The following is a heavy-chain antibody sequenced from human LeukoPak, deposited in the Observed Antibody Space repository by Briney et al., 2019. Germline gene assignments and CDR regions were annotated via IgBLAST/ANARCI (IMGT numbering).Heavy chain of an antibody. Sequence: SETLSLTCSVSGVSISAYYWSWIRQPAGKGLEWIGRIYPGESIYASENTNYNPSLKSRVSMSGDTSKNQVSLKLRSVTAADTAVYYCARVPLKLNSTSGSRAAYYFDYWGQGTLVTVSS. CDR2: IYPGESIYASENT. V-gene: IGHV4-4*07. CDR1: GVSISAYY. CDR3: ARVPLKLNSTSGSRAAYYFDY. D-gene: IGHD1-26*01. J-gene: IGHJ4*02.